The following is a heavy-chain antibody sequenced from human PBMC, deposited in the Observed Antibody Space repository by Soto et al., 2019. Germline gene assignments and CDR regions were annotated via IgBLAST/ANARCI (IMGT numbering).Heavy chain of an antibody. D-gene: IGHD6-6*01. V-gene: IGHV1-8*01. J-gene: IGHJ4*02. Sequence: GASVKVSCKASGYTFTSYDINWVRQATGQGLEWMGWMNPNSGNTGYAQKFQGRVTMTRDTSTSTVYMELSSLRSEDTAVYYCARGEAARPLAYWGKGTLVTVSP. CDR2: MNPNSGNT. CDR1: GYTFTSYD. CDR3: ARGEAARPLAY.